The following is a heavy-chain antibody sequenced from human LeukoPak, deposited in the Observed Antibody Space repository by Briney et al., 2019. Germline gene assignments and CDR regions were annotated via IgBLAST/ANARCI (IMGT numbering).Heavy chain of an antibody. CDR1: GGSISSYY. Sequence: PSDTLSLTCTVSGGSISSYYWSWIRQPPGKGLEGIGYIYYSGSTNYNPSLKSRVTISVDTSKNQFSLKLSSVTAADTDVYYCASGPAAFDAFDIWGQGKMVTVSS. D-gene: IGHD2-2*01. V-gene: IGHV4-59*07. CDR3: ASGPAAFDAFDI. CDR2: IYYSGST. J-gene: IGHJ3*02.